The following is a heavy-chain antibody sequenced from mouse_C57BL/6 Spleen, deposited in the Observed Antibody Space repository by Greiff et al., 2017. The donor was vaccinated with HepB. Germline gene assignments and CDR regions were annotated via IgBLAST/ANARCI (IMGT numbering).Heavy chain of an antibody. CDR3: TRSDYYGSSPPWFAY. V-gene: IGHV1-15*01. CDR2: IDPETGGT. J-gene: IGHJ3*01. CDR1: GYTFTDYE. Sequence: VNVVESGAELVRPGASVTLSCKASGYTFTDYEMHWVKQTPVHGLEWIGAIDPETGGTAYNQKFKGKAILTADKSSSTAYMELRSLTSEDSAVYYCTRSDYYGSSPPWFAYWGQGTLVTVSA. D-gene: IGHD1-1*01.